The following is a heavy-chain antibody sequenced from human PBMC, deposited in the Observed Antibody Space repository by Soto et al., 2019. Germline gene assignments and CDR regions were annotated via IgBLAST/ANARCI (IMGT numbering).Heavy chain of an antibody. D-gene: IGHD2-2*02. Sequence: ASVKVSCKASGYTFTGYYMHWVRQAPGQGLEWMGWINPGNGNTNYAQKFQGRVTMTRDTSTSTAYMELSSLRSEDTAVYYCAKSATVPAAIAYWGQGTLVTVSS. J-gene: IGHJ4*02. CDR3: AKSATVPAAIAY. CDR2: INPGNGNT. V-gene: IGHV1-2*02. CDR1: GYTFTGYY.